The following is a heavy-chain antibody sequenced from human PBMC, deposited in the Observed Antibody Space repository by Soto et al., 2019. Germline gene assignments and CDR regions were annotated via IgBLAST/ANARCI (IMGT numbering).Heavy chain of an antibody. V-gene: IGHV5-51*01. CDR3: TRLSLYGDYVDY. Sequence: PGESLKISCKGSGYSFTRYWIVWVLQMPGEGLEWMGLIYPGDSDTRYRPSFQGHFTISADKSISTAYLQWSSLKASDTAIYYCTRLSLYGDYVDYWGEGTLVTVSS. CDR1: GYSFTRYW. CDR2: IYPGDSDT. D-gene: IGHD4-17*01. J-gene: IGHJ4*02.